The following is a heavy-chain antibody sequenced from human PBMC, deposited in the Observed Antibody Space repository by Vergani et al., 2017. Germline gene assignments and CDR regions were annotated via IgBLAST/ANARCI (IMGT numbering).Heavy chain of an antibody. CDR2: INHSGST. CDR3: AGGRSIFGSGYYYYGMDV. Sequence: QVQLQQWGAGLLKPSETLSLTCAVYGGSFSGYYWSWIRQPPGKGLEWIGEINHSGSTNDNPSLKSRVTISVDTSKNQFSLKLSSVTAADTAVYYCAGGRSIFGSGYYYYGMDVWGQGTTVTVSS. CDR1: GGSFSGYY. D-gene: IGHD3-3*01. J-gene: IGHJ6*02. V-gene: IGHV4-34*01.